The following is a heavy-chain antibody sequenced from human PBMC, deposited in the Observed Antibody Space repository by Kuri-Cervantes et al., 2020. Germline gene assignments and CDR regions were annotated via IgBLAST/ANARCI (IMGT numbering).Heavy chain of an antibody. J-gene: IGHJ4*02. CDR1: GFTFSSYW. CDR2: IKQDGSEK. V-gene: IGHV3-7*03. CDR3: ATGSGRWLD. D-gene: IGHD3-10*01. Sequence: GESLKSSCAASGFTFSSYWMSWVRQAPGKGLEWVANIKQDGSEKYYVDSVKGRFTISRDNAKNSLYLQMNSLRAEDTAVYYCATGSGRWLDWGQGTLVTVSS.